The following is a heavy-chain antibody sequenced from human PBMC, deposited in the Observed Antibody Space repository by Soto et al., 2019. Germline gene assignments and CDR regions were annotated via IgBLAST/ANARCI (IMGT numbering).Heavy chain of an antibody. CDR2: IAYSGTT. CDR3: ASPRDSWPAFDI. J-gene: IGHJ3*02. CDR1: GDSISSGGKY. D-gene: IGHD5-12*01. V-gene: IGHV4-31*03. Sequence: QVQLQESGPGLVKPSQTLSLTCSVSGDSISSGGKYWSWIRQFPEKGLEWIGYIAYSGTTYYNPSLKSRITMSADTSKNLFSLRVNSVTAADTAVYYCASPRDSWPAFDIWGQGTAVTVSS.